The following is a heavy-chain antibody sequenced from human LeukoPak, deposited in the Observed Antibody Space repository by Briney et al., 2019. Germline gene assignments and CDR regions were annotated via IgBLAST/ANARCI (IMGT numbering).Heavy chain of an antibody. CDR2: MNPNSGNT. J-gene: IGHJ4*02. D-gene: IGHD1-14*01. CDR1: GYTFTTYD. CDR3: ARGSGLSGNLLSLDLDY. Sequence: GASVKVSCKASGYTFTTYDVIWARQATGQGLEWMGWMNPNSGNTIYAQKFQGRVTITRNTFISTAYMELSSLRSEDTAIYYCARGSGLSGNLLSLDLDYWGQGTLVTVSS. V-gene: IGHV1-8*03.